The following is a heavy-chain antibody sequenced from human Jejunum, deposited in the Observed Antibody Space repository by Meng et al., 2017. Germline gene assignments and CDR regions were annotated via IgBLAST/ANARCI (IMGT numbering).Heavy chain of an antibody. V-gene: IGHV4-4*02. CDR2: VYHSGST. D-gene: IGHD3-10*02. CDR1: GGSIESNNW. J-gene: IGHJ2*01. CDR3: ARADYVRYFDL. Sequence: AQLQESGPGLVKPSETLSLTCAVSGGSIESNNWWTWIRQPPGQGLEWIGEVYHSGSTHYNPSLQSRVTISIDNSKNRFSLSLNSVTAADTAIYYRARADYVRYFDLWGRGTLVTVSS.